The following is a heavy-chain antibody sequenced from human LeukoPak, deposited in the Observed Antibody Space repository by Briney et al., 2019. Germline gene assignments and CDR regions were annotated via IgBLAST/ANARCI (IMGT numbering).Heavy chain of an antibody. CDR2: IIPIFGTA. V-gene: IGHV1-69*05. J-gene: IGHJ3*02. CDR1: GGTFSSYA. CDR3: ATYYDSSGYYYHRAFDT. D-gene: IGHD3-22*01. Sequence: SVKVSCKASGGTFSSYAISWVRQAPGQGLEWMGRIIPIFGTANYAQKFQGRVTITTDESTSTAYMELSSLRSEDTAVYYCATYYDSSGYYYHRAFDTWGQGTMVTVSS.